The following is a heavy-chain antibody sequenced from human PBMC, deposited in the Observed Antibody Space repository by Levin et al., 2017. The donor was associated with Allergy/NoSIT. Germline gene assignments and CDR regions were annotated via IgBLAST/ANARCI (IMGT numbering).Heavy chain of an antibody. J-gene: IGHJ5*02. Sequence: RASVKVSCKASGYTFTSFAIHWVRQAPGQRLEWMGWINAGNGNTKYSQNFQDRVTITTDTSASTAYMELSSLRFEDTAVYYCARNRRDTTTSVWFDPWGQGTLVTVSS. CDR3: ARNRRDTTTSVWFDP. CDR2: INAGNGNT. V-gene: IGHV1-3*01. D-gene: IGHD1-14*01. CDR1: GYTFTSFA.